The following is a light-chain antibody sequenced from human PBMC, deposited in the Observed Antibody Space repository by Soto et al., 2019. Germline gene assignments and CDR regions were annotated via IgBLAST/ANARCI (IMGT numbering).Light chain of an antibody. CDR3: QQYNNWPQT. CDR1: QSVSSN. CDR2: GAS. Sequence: EIVMMQSPATLSVSPGERATLSCRASQSVSSNLAWYQQKPGQAPRLLIYGASTSATGIPARFSGSGSGTEFTLTISSLQSEDFAVYYCQQYNNWPQTFGQGTKVEIK. J-gene: IGKJ1*01. V-gene: IGKV3-15*01.